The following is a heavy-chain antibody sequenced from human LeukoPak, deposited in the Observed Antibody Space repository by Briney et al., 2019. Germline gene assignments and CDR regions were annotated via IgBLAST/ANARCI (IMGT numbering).Heavy chain of an antibody. D-gene: IGHD3-16*01. V-gene: IGHV3-21*01. CDR3: ARGGIMITFGGVFDAFDI. CDR1: GFTFSSYS. J-gene: IGHJ3*02. Sequence: GGSLRLSCAASGFTFSSYSMNWVRPAPGKGLEWVSSISSSSSYIYYADSVKGRFTISRDNAKNSLYLQMNSLRAEDTAVYYCARGGIMITFGGVFDAFDIWGQGTMVTVSS. CDR2: ISSSSSYI.